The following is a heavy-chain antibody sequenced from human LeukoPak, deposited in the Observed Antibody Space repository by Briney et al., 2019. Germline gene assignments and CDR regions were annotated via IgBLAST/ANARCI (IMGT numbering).Heavy chain of an antibody. CDR2: IYVTGT. D-gene: IGHD3-16*02. CDR3: ARHIGGGIEDMDV. CDR1: GGSIGTYY. Sequence: PSETLSLTCTVSGGSIGTYYWSWIRQSPGKGLEWIGYIYVTGTRYNPYLQSRVTISVDRSRNQFFLKMSSVTAADTAVYYCARHIGGGIEDMDVWGKGTKAIVSS. J-gene: IGHJ6*03. V-gene: IGHV4-59*08.